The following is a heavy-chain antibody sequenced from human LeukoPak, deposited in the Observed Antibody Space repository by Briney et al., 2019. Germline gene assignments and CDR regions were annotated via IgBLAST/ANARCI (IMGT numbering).Heavy chain of an antibody. CDR1: GYRFTSYW. CDR3: AREGDSSGYHFDY. Sequence: GESLKISCKGSGYRFTSYWIGWVRQTPGKGLEWMGIIYPGDSDIRYSPSFEGQVTISADKSISTAYLQWSSLKASDTAMYYCAREGDSSGYHFDYWGQGTLVTVSS. J-gene: IGHJ4*02. D-gene: IGHD3-22*01. V-gene: IGHV5-51*01. CDR2: IYPGDSDI.